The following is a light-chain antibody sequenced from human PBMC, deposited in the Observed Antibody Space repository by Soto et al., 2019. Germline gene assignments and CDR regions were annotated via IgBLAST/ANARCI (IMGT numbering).Light chain of an antibody. CDR1: SSDVGGYNY. Sequence: QSVLTQPRSVSGSPGQSVTISCTGTSSDVGGYNYVSWYQQHPGKAPKLMIYDVSKRPSGVPDRFSGSKSGNTASLTISGHHADDEAYYYCCSYAGSYTLVFGGGTKLTVL. V-gene: IGLV2-11*01. J-gene: IGLJ2*01. CDR2: DVS. CDR3: CSYAGSYTLV.